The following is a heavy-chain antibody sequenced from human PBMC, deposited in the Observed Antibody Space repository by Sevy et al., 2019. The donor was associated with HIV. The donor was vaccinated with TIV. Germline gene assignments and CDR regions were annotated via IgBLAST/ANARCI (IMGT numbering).Heavy chain of an antibody. CDR2: ISFDGDNK. V-gene: IGHV3-30*18. D-gene: IGHD3-16*01. J-gene: IGHJ6*02. Sequence: GGSLRLSCEASGFSFSRYGMHWVRQVAGKGLEGVAVISFDGDNKYDSDSVRGRFAISRDNSENTMHLQMNNLRLDDTAAYYCAKGLSSIYPYSMDVWGQGTTVTVSS. CDR1: GFSFSRYG. CDR3: AKGLSSIYPYSMDV.